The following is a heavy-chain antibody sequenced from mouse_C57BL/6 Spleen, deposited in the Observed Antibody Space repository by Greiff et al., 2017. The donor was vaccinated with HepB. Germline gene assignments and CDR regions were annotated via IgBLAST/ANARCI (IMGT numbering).Heavy chain of an antibody. CDR3: ARDYYGSSSRYWYFDV. CDR1: GYTFTSYG. Sequence: VQLQQSGAELARPGASVKLSCKASGYTFTSYGISWVKQRTGQGLEWIGEIYPRSGNTYYNEKFKGKATLTADKSSSTAYMELRSLTSEDSAVYFCARDYYGSSSRYWYFDVWGTGTTVTVSS. CDR2: IYPRSGNT. D-gene: IGHD1-1*01. V-gene: IGHV1-81*01. J-gene: IGHJ1*03.